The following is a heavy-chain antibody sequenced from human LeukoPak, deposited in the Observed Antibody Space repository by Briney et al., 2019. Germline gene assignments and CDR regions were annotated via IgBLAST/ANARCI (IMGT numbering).Heavy chain of an antibody. CDR3: ARVAGGKFHLDY. CDR1: EFTFSSDW. D-gene: IGHD6-13*01. V-gene: IGHV3-7*01. CDR2: INQDGSEK. J-gene: IGHJ4*02. Sequence: GGSLRLSCAASEFTFSSDWMSWVRQAPGKGLEWVASINQDGSEKYYVDSVKGRFTISRDNAKNSLYLQMNSLRAEDTAVYFCARVAGGKFHLDYWGQGTQVTVSS.